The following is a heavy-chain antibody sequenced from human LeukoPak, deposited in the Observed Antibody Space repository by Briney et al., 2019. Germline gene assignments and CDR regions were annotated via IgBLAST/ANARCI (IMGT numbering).Heavy chain of an antibody. J-gene: IGHJ4*02. CDR3: ARVPSADTAMDY. CDR2: ISSSSSYI. CDR1: GFTFSSYS. D-gene: IGHD5-18*01. Sequence: RGSLRLSCAASGFTFSSYSMNWVRQAPGKGLEWVSSISSSSSYIYYADSVKGRFTISRDNAKNSLYLQMNSLRAEDTAVYYCARVPSADTAMDYWGRGNLVTVSS. V-gene: IGHV3-21*01.